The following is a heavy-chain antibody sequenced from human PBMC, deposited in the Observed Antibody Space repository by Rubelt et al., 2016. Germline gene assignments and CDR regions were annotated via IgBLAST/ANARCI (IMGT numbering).Heavy chain of an antibody. V-gene: IGHV4-34*01. CDR1: GGSFSGYY. Sequence: LEEPSETLSLTCAVYGGSFSGYYWSWIRQPPGKGLEWIGEINHSGGISYNPSLQSRVTISVDTSKNQISLKVRSVTAADTAVYYRARGWVGSYQFYYYYGMDVWARGTTVTVSS. J-gene: IGHJ6*02. CDR2: INHSGGI. CDR3: ARGWVGSYQFYYYYGMDV. D-gene: IGHD1-26*01.